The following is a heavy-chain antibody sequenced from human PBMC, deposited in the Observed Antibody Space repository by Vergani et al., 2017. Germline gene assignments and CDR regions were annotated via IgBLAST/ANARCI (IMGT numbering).Heavy chain of an antibody. Sequence: VQLVESGGGLVKPGGSLRLSCAASGFTFSSYSMNWVRQAPGKGLEWVSSISSSSSYIYYADSVKGRFTISRDNAKNSLYLQMNSLRAEDTAVYYCARERGGSGANWFDPWGQGTLVTVSS. CDR2: ISSSSSYI. D-gene: IGHD5-12*01. CDR3: ARERGGSGANWFDP. J-gene: IGHJ5*02. CDR1: GFTFSSYS. V-gene: IGHV3-21*01.